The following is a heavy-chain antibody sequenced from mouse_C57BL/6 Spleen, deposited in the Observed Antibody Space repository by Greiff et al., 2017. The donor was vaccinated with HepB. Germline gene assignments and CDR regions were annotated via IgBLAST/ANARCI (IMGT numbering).Heavy chain of an antibody. V-gene: IGHV5-4*01. CDR3: ARDLTGTRDLDY. CDR1: GFTFSSYA. Sequence: EVKVVESGGGLVKPGGSLKLSCAASGFTFSSYAMSWVRQTPEKRLEWVATISDGGSYTYYPDNVKGRFTISRDNAKNNLYLQMSHLKSEDTAMYYCARDLTGTRDLDYWGQGTTLTVSS. CDR2: ISDGGSYT. J-gene: IGHJ2*01. D-gene: IGHD4-1*01.